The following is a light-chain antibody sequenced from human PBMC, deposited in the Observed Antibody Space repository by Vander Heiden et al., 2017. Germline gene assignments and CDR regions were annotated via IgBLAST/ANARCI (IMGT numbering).Light chain of an antibody. V-gene: IGKV3-15*01. Sequence: EILLTPSPVTLSVPPGERATLSCRASQSVSSNLVWYQQKPGQAPRLLIDDVSTRAAGIPARFSGSGSGTEFSLTISSLQSEDFAVYYCQQYDDWPLTFGGGTKVEIK. J-gene: IGKJ4*01. CDR1: QSVSSN. CDR2: DVS. CDR3: QQYDDWPLT.